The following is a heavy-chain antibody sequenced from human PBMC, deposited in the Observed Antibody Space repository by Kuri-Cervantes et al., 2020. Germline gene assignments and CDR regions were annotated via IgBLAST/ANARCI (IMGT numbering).Heavy chain of an antibody. J-gene: IGHJ4*02. CDR3: ARGRLKRLVIPSYYFDY. CDR2: INPNSGGT. Sequence: ASVKVSCKASGYTFTGYYMHWVRQAPGQGLEWMGWINPNSGGTNYAQKFQGWVTMTRDTSISTAYMELSRLRSDDTAVYYGARGRLKRLVIPSYYFDYWGQGTLVTVSS. D-gene: IGHD3-9*01. CDR1: GYTFTGYY. V-gene: IGHV1-2*04.